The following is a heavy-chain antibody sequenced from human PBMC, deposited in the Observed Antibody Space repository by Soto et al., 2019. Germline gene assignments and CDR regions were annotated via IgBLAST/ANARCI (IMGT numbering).Heavy chain of an antibody. Sequence: PSQTLSERCSVWEGYSGGFYGSRIRQTPGKGLEWIGYIYYSGSTNYNSSLKSRVTISPDTSKDRISLKLNSVTAADTAVYFCARHKGARVVVYDSWRQGTLVTVSS. D-gene: IGHD3-10*01. J-gene: IGHJ4*02. V-gene: IGHV4-59*01. CDR3: ARHKGARVVVYDS. CDR1: EGYSGGFY. CDR2: IYYSGST.